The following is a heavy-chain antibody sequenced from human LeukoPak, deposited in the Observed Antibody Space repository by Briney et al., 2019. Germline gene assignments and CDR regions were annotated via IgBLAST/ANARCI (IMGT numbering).Heavy chain of an antibody. Sequence: GESLKISCKGSGYSFTSYWIGWVRQMPGKGLEWMGIIYPGDSDTRYSPSFQGQVTISADKSISTAYLQWSSLKASDTAMYYCARLRTTVVTPRRYFDYWGRGTLVTVSS. D-gene: IGHD4-23*01. CDR2: IYPGDSDT. V-gene: IGHV5-51*01. J-gene: IGHJ4*02. CDR3: ARLRTTVVTPRRYFDY. CDR1: GYSFTSYW.